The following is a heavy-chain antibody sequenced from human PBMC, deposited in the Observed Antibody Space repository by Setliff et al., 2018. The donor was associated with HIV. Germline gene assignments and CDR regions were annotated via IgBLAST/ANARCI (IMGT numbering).Heavy chain of an antibody. V-gene: IGHV4-4*09. D-gene: IGHD3-10*01. J-gene: IGHJ5*02. CDR2: IFASGSS. CDR3: ARRIDNSGSLPAKNWFDT. Sequence: PSETLSPTCTASGGSISSYCWNWIRQPPGKGLEWIGYIFASGSSLYNPSLQSRVSISIDTSKNQFSLKLSSVTAADTAVYYCARRIDNSGSLPAKNWFDTWGQGRLVTVSS. CDR1: GGSISSYC.